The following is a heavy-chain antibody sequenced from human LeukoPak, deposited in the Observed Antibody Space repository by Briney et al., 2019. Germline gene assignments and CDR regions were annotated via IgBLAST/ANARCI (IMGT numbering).Heavy chain of an antibody. CDR2: INPNSGGT. J-gene: IGHJ4*02. Sequence: ASVKVSCKASGYTFTCYYMHWVRQAPGQGLEWMGRINPNSGGTNYAQKFQGRVTMTRDSSISTAYMELSRLRSDDTAVYYCAGNYYDSSGYHTSFDYWGQGTLVTVSS. D-gene: IGHD3-22*01. V-gene: IGHV1-2*06. CDR1: GYTFTCYY. CDR3: AGNYYDSSGYHTSFDY.